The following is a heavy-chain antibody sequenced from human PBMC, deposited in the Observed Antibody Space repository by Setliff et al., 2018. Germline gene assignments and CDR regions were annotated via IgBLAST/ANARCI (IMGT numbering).Heavy chain of an antibody. CDR3: AREVGTSTSSDAFDV. V-gene: IGHV4-30-4*08. D-gene: IGHD1-26*01. Sequence: PSETLSLTCTVSGDSISSGDYFWSWIRQPPGKGLEWIAYIYHSGSAYYNPSLKSRVTMSVDTSKNQFSLHLTSVTAADTAVYYCAREVGTSTSSDAFDVWGLGMMVTVSS. J-gene: IGHJ3*01. CDR2: IYHSGSA. CDR1: GDSISSGDYF.